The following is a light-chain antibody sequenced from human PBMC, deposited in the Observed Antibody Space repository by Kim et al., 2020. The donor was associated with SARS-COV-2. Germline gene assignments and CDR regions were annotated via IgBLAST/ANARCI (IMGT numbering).Light chain of an antibody. V-gene: IGLV1-40*01. CDR3: QSYDSSLSGSV. Sequence: RVTSSCTGSSSNIGAGYDVHWYQQLPGTAPKLLIYGNSSRPSGVPDRFSGSKSGTSASLAITGLQAEDEADYYCQSYDSSLSGSVFGGGTQLTVL. J-gene: IGLJ2*01. CDR2: GNS. CDR1: SSNIGAGYD.